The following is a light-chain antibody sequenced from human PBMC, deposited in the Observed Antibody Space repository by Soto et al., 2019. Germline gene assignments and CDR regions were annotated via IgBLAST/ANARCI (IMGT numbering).Light chain of an antibody. CDR2: GAS. V-gene: IGKV3-20*01. CDR3: QQYGSSRT. Sequence: EIVLTQSPGTLSLSPGERATLSCRASQSVSSSYLAWYQQKPGQAPRLLIYGASSRATGIPDRFSGSGSGTDFTLTISRVEHEDFAVYYCQQYGSSRTFGQGTKVDI. J-gene: IGKJ1*01. CDR1: QSVSSSY.